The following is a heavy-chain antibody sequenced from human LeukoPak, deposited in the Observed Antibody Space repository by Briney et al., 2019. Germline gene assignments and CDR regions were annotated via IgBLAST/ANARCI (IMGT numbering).Heavy chain of an antibody. CDR3: VKGFVHPTYYFDY. J-gene: IGHJ4*02. CDR2: ITGSGDGT. V-gene: IGHV3-23*01. Sequence: GSLRLSSAASGFPFSSYAMMWVRQAPGKRLEWISSITGSGDGTYYADSVRGRFTISRDNSDKTMYLQVNSLRAEDTAVYFCVKGFVHPTYYFDYWGQGTLVTVSS. CDR1: GFPFSSYA. D-gene: IGHD3-10*01.